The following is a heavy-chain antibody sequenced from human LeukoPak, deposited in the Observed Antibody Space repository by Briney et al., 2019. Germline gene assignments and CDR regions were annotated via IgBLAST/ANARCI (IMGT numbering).Heavy chain of an antibody. V-gene: IGHV3-23*01. J-gene: IGHJ4*02. CDR1: GFTFSSYA. Sequence: PGGSLRLSCVASGFTFSSYAMNWVRQAPGKGLEWVSTIGAGGGNTYYADSVKGRFTISRDNAKNTLYLQMNSLRAEDTAVYYCAQRGAFTSDPLDYWGQGTLVTVSS. D-gene: IGHD3-16*01. CDR2: IGAGGGNT. CDR3: AQRGAFTSDPLDY.